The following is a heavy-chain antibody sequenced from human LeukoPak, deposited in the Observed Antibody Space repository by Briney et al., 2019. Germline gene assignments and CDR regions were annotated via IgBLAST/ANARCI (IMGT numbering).Heavy chain of an antibody. V-gene: IGHV3-48*01. CDR2: ISSSSSTI. Sequence: GGSLRLSCAASGFTFSSYSMNWVRQAPGKGLEWVSHISSSSSTIYYADSVKGRFTISRDNAKNSLYLQMNSLRAEDTAVYYCATDYDSTTPGYFDYWGQGTLVTVSS. D-gene: IGHD3-22*01. J-gene: IGHJ4*02. CDR1: GFTFSSYS. CDR3: ATDYDSTTPGYFDY.